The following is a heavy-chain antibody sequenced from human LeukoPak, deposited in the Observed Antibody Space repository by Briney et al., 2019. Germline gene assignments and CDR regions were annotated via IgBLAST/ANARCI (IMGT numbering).Heavy chain of an antibody. CDR3: AKGPPLVVVPAAMRESDY. D-gene: IGHD2-2*01. CDR1: GGSFSGYY. V-gene: IGHV4-34*01. CDR2: INHSGSI. J-gene: IGHJ4*02. Sequence: PSETLSLTCAVYGGSFSGYYWSWIRQPPGKGLEWIGEINHSGSINYNPSLKSRVTISVDTSKNQFSLKLSSVTAADTAVYYCAKGPPLVVVPAAMRESDYWSQGTLVTVSS.